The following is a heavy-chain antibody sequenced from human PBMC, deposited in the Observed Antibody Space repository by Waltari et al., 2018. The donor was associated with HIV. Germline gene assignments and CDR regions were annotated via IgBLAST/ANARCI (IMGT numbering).Heavy chain of an antibody. J-gene: IGHJ4*02. D-gene: IGHD3-3*01. CDR3: ARGSDYDFWSSVNFDY. V-gene: IGHV4-59*01. CDR2: IYYSGST. CDR1: GGSISSYY. Sequence: QVQLQESGPGLVKPSETLSLTCTVSGGSISSYYWRWIRQPPGKGLEWIGYIYYSGSTNYNPSLKSRVTISVETSKNQFSLKLSSVTAADTAVYYCARGSDYDFWSSVNFDYWGQGTLVTVSS.